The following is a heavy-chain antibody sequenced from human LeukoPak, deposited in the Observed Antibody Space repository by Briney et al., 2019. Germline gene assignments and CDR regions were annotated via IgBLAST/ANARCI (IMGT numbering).Heavy chain of an antibody. Sequence: ASVKVSCKASGYTFTSYDINWVRQATGQGREWMGWMNPNSGNTAYAQNFQDRVTMTTNTSINTAYMELSSLRSEHTAVYYCASSLAYYATGWGQGTLVTVSS. CDR3: ASSLAYYATG. CDR1: GYTFTSYD. D-gene: IGHD3-3*01. CDR2: MNPNSGNT. V-gene: IGHV1-8*01. J-gene: IGHJ4*02.